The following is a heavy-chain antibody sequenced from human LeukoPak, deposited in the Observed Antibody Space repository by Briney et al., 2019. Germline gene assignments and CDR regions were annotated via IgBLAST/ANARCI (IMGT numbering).Heavy chain of an antibody. D-gene: IGHD3-9*01. V-gene: IGHV4-59*08. CDR2: IYYSGST. CDR3: ARTSPYYDILSGYPSARFDP. J-gene: IGHJ5*02. CDR1: GGSISSDY. Sequence: SETLSLTCTVSGGSISSDYWSWIRQPPGKGLEWIGYIYYSGSTNCNPSLKSRVTISVDTSKNQFSLKLSFVTAADTAVYYCARTSPYYDILSGYPSARFDPWGQGTLVTVSS.